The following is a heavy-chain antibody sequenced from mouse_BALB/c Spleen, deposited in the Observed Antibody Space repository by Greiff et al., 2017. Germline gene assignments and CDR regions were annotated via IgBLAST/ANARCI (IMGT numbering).Heavy chain of an antibody. V-gene: IGHV5-6-4*01. CDR2: ISSGGSYT. CDR3: TRAGLYYGNYDAMDY. CDR1: GFTFSSYT. Sequence: EVQRVESGGGLVKPGGSLKLSCAASGFTFSSYTMSWVRQTPEKRLEWVATISSGGSYTYYLDSVKGRFTISRDNAKNTLYLQMSSLKSEDTAMYYCTRAGLYYGNYDAMDYWGQGTSVTVSS. J-gene: IGHJ4*01. D-gene: IGHD2-1*01.